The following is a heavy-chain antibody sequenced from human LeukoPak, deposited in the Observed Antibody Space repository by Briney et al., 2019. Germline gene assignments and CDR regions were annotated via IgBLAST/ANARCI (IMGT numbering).Heavy chain of an antibody. D-gene: IGHD6-13*01. Sequence: PGRSLRLSCAASGFTFSSYAMHWVRQAPAKGLEWVAVISYDGSNKYYADSVKGRFTISRDNSKNTLYLQMNSLRAEDTAVYYCARDQGSSWYHTFDYWGQGTLVTVSS. V-gene: IGHV3-30*04. J-gene: IGHJ4*02. CDR2: ISYDGSNK. CDR3: ARDQGSSWYHTFDY. CDR1: GFTFSSYA.